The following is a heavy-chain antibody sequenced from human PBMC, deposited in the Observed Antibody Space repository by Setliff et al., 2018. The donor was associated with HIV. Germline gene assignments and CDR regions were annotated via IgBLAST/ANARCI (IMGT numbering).Heavy chain of an antibody. CDR2: IGAYNGNT. D-gene: IGHD6-19*01. Sequence: ASVKVSCKASGYTFTSYGISWVRQAPGQGLEWMGWIGAYNGNTNYAQKLQGRVTMTTDTSTSTAYMELRSLRSDDTAVYFCARDIQWRNFYHYMDVWGTGATVTVSS. J-gene: IGHJ6*03. CDR3: ARDIQWRNFYHYMDV. V-gene: IGHV1-18*01. CDR1: GYTFTSYG.